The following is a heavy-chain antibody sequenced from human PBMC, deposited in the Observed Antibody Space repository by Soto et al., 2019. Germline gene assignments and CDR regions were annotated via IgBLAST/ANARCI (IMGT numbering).Heavy chain of an antibody. D-gene: IGHD1-26*01. CDR2: INQDGSEK. J-gene: IGHJ4*02. V-gene: IGHV3-7*01. CDR1: ESTVSRDW. Sequence: EVHLVESGGGLVQTGGSLRLSCAIFESTVSRDWMNWVRQAPGKGLEWVAHINQDGSEKYYVDSVKGRFTISRDNAKKSLYLQMNSLRPADTAMYCCWGGVGDAFWGQGTLVTVSS. CDR3: WGGVGDAF.